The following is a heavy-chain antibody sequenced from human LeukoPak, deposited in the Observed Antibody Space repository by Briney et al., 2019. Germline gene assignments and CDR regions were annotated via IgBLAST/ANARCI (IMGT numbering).Heavy chain of an antibody. V-gene: IGHV4-59*01. CDR2: IYYSGST. D-gene: IGHD1-26*01. CDR3: ARNGGSYSFDY. J-gene: IGHJ4*02. CDR1: GGSISIYY. Sequence: SETLSLTCTVSGGSISIYYWSWIRQPPGEGLEWIGYIYYSGSTNYNPSFRSRVTISVDTSKNQFSLKLSSVTAADTAVYYCARNGGSYSFDYWGQGTLVTVSS.